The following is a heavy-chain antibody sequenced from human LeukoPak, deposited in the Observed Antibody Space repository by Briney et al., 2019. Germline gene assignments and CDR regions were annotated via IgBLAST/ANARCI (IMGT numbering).Heavy chain of an antibody. V-gene: IGHV1-69*05. J-gene: IGHJ3*02. CDR3: ARGSSAALALAGENDAFDI. CDR1: GGTFSSYA. CDR2: IIPIFGTA. D-gene: IGHD3-10*01. Sequence: SVKVSCKASGGTFSSYAISWVRQAPGQGLEWMGRIIPIFGTANYAQKVQGRVTITTDESTSTAYMELISLRSEDTAVYYCARGSSAALALAGENDAFDIWGQGTMVTVSS.